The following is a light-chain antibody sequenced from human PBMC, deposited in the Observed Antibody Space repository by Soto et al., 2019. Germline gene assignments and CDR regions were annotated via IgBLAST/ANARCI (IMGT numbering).Light chain of an antibody. J-gene: IGKJ3*01. CDR1: QSVSSSY. CDR2: GSS. Sequence: EIVLTQSPGTLSLSPGERATLSCRASQSVSSSYLAWYQQKPGQAPSLLIYGSSSRATGIPDRFSGSGSGTDFTLTISRPEPEDFAVYYGQQYGSSPLFTFGPGTIVDIK. V-gene: IGKV3-20*01. CDR3: QQYGSSPLFT.